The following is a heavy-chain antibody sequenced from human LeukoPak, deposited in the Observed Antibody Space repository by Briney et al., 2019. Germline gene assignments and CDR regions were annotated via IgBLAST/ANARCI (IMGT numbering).Heavy chain of an antibody. D-gene: IGHD4-23*01. J-gene: IGHJ4*02. Sequence: SETLSLTCTVSGGSISSNSEYCGWLRQPPGTGLEWIGNIYYSGTTYYNPSLKSRVTISVDTSKSQFSLKLSSVTAADTAVYYCARPYGGNPGYFDYWGQGTLVTVSS. CDR2: IYYSGTT. CDR3: ARPYGGNPGYFDY. CDR1: GGSISSNSEY. V-gene: IGHV4-39*01.